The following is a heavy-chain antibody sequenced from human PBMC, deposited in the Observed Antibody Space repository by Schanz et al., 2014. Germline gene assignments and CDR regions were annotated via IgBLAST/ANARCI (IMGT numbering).Heavy chain of an antibody. D-gene: IGHD1-26*01. V-gene: IGHV4-59*08. Sequence: QVQLQESGPGLVKPSETLSLTCTVSGVSIGGYYWSWIRQPPGKGLEWIGYIFFSGSTTYNPSFNSRVPITVHMSKTQFARNLSSGTAADTAVYYCARLGVGDKAYYYYGTDVWGQGTTVLVSS. CDR3: ARLGVGDKAYYYYGTDV. CDR2: IFFSGST. J-gene: IGHJ6*02. CDR1: GVSIGGYY.